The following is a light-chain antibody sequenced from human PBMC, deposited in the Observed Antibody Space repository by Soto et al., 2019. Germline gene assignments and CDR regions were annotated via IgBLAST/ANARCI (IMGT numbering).Light chain of an antibody. Sequence: IQLTQSPSSLSASVGDRVTITCRASQGISSFLAWYQQKPGRAPKLLIYGASTLQSGVPSRFSGSGSGTDFTLTISSLQPEDFATYYCQQLNSFPIAFGPGAKVEIQ. V-gene: IGKV1-9*01. J-gene: IGKJ3*01. CDR1: QGISSF. CDR2: GAS. CDR3: QQLNSFPIA.